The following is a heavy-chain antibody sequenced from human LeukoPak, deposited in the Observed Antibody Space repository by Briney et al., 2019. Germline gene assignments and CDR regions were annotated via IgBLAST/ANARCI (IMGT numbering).Heavy chain of an antibody. CDR1: GGSFSCYY. CDR2: INHSGSA. CDR3: ARGPDYGDLHWFDP. Sequence: SETLSLTCAGYGGSFSCYYWSWIRQPPGKGREWIGEINHSGSANYNPSLKSRVTISVDTSKNQFSLKLSSVTAADTAVYYCARGPDYGDLHWFDPWGRGTLVTVSS. D-gene: IGHD4-17*01. V-gene: IGHV4-34*01. J-gene: IGHJ5*02.